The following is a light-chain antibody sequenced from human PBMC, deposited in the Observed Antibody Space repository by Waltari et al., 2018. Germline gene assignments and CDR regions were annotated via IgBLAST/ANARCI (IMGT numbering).Light chain of an antibody. CDR1: QSVSSY. CDR2: DAS. J-gene: IGKJ5*01. Sequence: EIVFTQSPATLSLSPGERATLSCRASQSVSSYLAWYQQKPGQAPRLLIYDASNRVTDIPARLSGSGSATDFTLPISCLEAEDFTVYYCQQRSNWPPITFGQGTRLEIK. V-gene: IGKV3-11*01. CDR3: QQRSNWPPIT.